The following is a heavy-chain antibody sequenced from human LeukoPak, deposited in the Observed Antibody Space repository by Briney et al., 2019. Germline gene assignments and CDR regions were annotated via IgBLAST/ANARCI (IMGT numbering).Heavy chain of an antibody. D-gene: IGHD6-19*01. V-gene: IGHV3-30-3*02. Sequence: GGSLRLSCAASGFTFSCCAIHWVRQAPGRGMEWVAVISSDENTKFYADSVKGRFTVYRDNSKKTVWLQMNSLRAEDTAVYYCAKKGGSSGRYDYLDYWGQGTLVTVSS. J-gene: IGHJ4*02. CDR2: ISSDENTK. CDR3: AKKGGSSGRYDYLDY. CDR1: GFTFSCCA.